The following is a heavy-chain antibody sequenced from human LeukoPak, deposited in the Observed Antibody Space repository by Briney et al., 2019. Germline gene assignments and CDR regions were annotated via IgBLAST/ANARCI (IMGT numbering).Heavy chain of an antibody. CDR3: AXXXXGGYTYNYFYYYYMDV. Sequence: SETLSLTCTVSGVSLGSSCWTWIRQPPGKGLEWIGYIYYSGSTNYNPSLKSRISISVDTSKNQFSLKLSSVTAADTAVYYCAXXXXGGYTYNYFYYYYMDVWGKGTTVTISS. CDR2: IYYSGST. D-gene: IGHD5-18*01. J-gene: IGHJ6*03. CDR1: GVSLGSSC. V-gene: IGHV4-59*01.